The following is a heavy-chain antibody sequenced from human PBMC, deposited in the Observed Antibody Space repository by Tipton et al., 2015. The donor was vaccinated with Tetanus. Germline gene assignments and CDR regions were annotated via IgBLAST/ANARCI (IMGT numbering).Heavy chain of an antibody. CDR2: SWYDGTDK. CDR1: GFIFSSYG. Sequence: AASGFIFSSYGIHWVRQAPGKGLEWVAVSWYDGTDKYYADSVKGRFTISRDNSKNTLYLQMNSLRAEDTAVYYWAREADCSGGSCFSGDSDNWGQGTQVTVSS. J-gene: IGHJ4*02. D-gene: IGHD2-15*01. CDR3: AREADCSGGSCFSGDSDN. V-gene: IGHV3-33*01.